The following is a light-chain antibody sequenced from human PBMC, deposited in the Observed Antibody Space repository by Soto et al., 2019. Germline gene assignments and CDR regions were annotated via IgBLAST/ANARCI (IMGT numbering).Light chain of an antibody. J-gene: IGKJ5*01. CDR2: DAS. V-gene: IGKV3-11*01. CDR3: QQRSSWPIT. Sequence: DIVLTQSPATLSLSPGERATLSCRASQSVTRYLAWYQQTPGQAPRILIYDASSRDTGFPARFSGSGFGTDCTLPLSRLEPEDFEVYYCQQRSSWPITFGQGTRLEIK. CDR1: QSVTRY.